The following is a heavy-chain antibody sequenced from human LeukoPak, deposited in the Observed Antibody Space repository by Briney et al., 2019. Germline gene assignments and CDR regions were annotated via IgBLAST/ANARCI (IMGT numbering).Heavy chain of an antibody. CDR1: GFTFNDYG. CDR3: AKDERRGGPDDY. D-gene: IGHD1-1*01. Sequence: GGSLRLSCAASGFTFNDYGMNWVRQAPGKGLEWVSGIRGDGVTTYYAGSVKGRFTISRDNSKNTLYLQMNSLRAEDTAVYYCAKDERRGGPDDYWGQGTLVTVSS. V-gene: IGHV3-23*01. J-gene: IGHJ4*02. CDR2: IRGDGVTT.